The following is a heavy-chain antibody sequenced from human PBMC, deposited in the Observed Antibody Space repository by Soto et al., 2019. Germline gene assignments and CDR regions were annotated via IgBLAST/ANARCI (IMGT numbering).Heavy chain of an antibody. D-gene: IGHD1-26*01. Sequence: PGGSLRLSCAASGFTFSSYAMHWVRQAPGKGLEYVSAISSNGGSTYYANSVKGRFTISRDNSKNTLYLQMGSLRTEDMAVYYCARSYSGYYFDYWGQGTTVTVSS. V-gene: IGHV3-64*01. J-gene: IGHJ4*03. CDR1: GFTFSSYA. CDR2: ISSNGGST. CDR3: ARSYSGYYFDY.